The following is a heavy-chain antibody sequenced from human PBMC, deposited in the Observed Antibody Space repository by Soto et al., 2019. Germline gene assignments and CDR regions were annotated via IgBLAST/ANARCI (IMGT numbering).Heavy chain of an antibody. CDR2: IIPIFGTA. D-gene: IGHD2-2*01. Sequence: GASVKVSCKASGGTFSSYAISWVRQAPGQGLEWMGGIIPIFGTANYAQKFQGRVTITADESTSTAYMELSSLRSEDTAVYYCARYQLLSGGWFDPWGQGTLVTVSS. CDR1: GGTFSSYA. J-gene: IGHJ5*02. V-gene: IGHV1-69*13. CDR3: ARYQLLSGGWFDP.